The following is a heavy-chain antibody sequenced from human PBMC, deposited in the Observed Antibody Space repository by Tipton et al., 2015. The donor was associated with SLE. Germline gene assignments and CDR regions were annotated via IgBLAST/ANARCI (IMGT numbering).Heavy chain of an antibody. D-gene: IGHD2-15*01. Sequence: TLSLTCAVSGYSINSHNWWGWIRQPPGKGLEWIGYFYYSENTYYNPSLKSRVSMSVDTSRNQFSLTLNSVTAVDTAVYYCARSMGAGYCSGGDCFEPFDSWGLGTTVTVSS. J-gene: IGHJ3*01. CDR1: GYSINSHNW. V-gene: IGHV4-28*01. CDR2: FYYSENT. CDR3: ARSMGAGYCSGGDCFEPFDS.